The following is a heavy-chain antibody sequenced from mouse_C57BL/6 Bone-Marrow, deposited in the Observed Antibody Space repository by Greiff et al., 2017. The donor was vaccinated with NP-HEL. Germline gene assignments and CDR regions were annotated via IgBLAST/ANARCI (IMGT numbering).Heavy chain of an antibody. V-gene: IGHV14-3*01. CDR2: IDPANGNT. J-gene: IGHJ1*03. CDR1: GFNIKNTY. D-gene: IGHD1-1*01. Sequence: VQLQQSVAELVRPGASVKLSCTASGFNIKNTYMHWVKQRPEQGLEWIGRIDPANGNTKYAPKFQGQATITADTSSNTAYLQRSSRTSEDTAIYYCARCPYTVDWYFDVWGTGTTVTVSS. CDR3: ARCPYTVDWYFDV.